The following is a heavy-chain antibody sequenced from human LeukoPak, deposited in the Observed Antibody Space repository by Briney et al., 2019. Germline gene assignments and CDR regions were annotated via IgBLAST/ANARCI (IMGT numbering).Heavy chain of an antibody. D-gene: IGHD6-25*01. CDR2: ISGSGGNT. Sequence: GGSLRLSCAASGFTFSRYAMNWVRQAPGKEQEWVSSISGSGGNTYYADSVKGRFTISRDNSKNTLYLQMNSLRAEDTAIYYCAKALPERPFDFWGQGTLVTVSS. CDR3: AKALPERPFDF. V-gene: IGHV3-23*01. CDR1: GFTFSRYA. J-gene: IGHJ4*02.